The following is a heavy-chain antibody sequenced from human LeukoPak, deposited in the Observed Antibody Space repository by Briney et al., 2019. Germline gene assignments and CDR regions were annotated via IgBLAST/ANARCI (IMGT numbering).Heavy chain of an antibody. D-gene: IGHD5-18*01. J-gene: IGHJ3*02. Sequence: PGGSLRLSCAASGFTFSSYWMSWVRQAPGKGLEWVANIKQDGSEKYYVDSVKGRFTISRDNAKNSLYLQMNSLRAEDTAVYYCARVRRGYSYGYWPPHAFDIWGQGTMVTVSS. CDR2: IKQDGSEK. CDR3: ARVRRGYSYGYWPPHAFDI. V-gene: IGHV3-7*01. CDR1: GFTFSSYW.